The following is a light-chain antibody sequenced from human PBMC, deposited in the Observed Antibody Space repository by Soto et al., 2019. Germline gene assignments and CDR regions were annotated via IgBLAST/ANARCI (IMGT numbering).Light chain of an antibody. CDR1: QSISRW. J-gene: IGKJ2*01. CDR3: QQYNDSFPYT. Sequence: DIQMTQSPSSLSASVEDRVIITCRASQSISRWLAWYQQKPGTVPKLLIYEASTLESGVPSRFSGSRSGTEFTLTVSSLQPDDFATYYCQQYNDSFPYTFGQGTKVDIK. V-gene: IGKV1-5*03. CDR2: EAS.